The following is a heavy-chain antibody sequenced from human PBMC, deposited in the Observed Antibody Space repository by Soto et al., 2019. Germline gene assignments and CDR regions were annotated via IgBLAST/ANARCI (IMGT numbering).Heavy chain of an antibody. CDR2: IRSKAYGGTT. V-gene: IGHV3-49*03. CDR1: GFTFGDYA. CDR3: TREVGFEYYDILTAPIGDYYGMDV. J-gene: IGHJ6*02. D-gene: IGHD3-9*01. Sequence: GGSLRLSCTASGFTFGDYAMSWFRQAQGKGLEWVGFIRSKAYGGTTEYAASVKGRFTISRDDSKSIAYLQMNSLKTEDTAVYYCTREVGFEYYDILTAPIGDYYGMDVWGQGTTVTVSS.